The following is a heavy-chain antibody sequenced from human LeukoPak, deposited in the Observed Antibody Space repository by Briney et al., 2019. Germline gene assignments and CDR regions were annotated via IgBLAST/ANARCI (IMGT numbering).Heavy chain of an antibody. D-gene: IGHD3-22*01. CDR3: AKADQYYDSSGCADY. CDR1: GFTFSSYA. V-gene: IGHV3-23*01. CDR2: ISGSGGST. J-gene: IGHJ4*02. Sequence: GGSLRLSCAASGFTFSSYAMSWVRQAPGKGLEWVSAISGSGGSTYYADSVKGRFTISRDNSKNTLYLQMNSLRAEDTAVYYCAKADQYYDSSGCADYWGQGTLVTVSS.